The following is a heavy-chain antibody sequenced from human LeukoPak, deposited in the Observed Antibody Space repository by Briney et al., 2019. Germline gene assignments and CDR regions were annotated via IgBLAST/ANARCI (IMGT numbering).Heavy chain of an antibody. Sequence: GASVKVSCKASGCTFISYAMNWVRQAPGQGLEWMGWISAYNGNTNYAQKLQGRVTMTTDTSTSTAYMELRSLRSDDTAVYYCARDSYGDYVSIIDYWGQGTLVTVSS. J-gene: IGHJ4*02. CDR1: GCTFISYA. CDR2: ISAYNGNT. D-gene: IGHD4-17*01. CDR3: ARDSYGDYVSIIDY. V-gene: IGHV1-18*01.